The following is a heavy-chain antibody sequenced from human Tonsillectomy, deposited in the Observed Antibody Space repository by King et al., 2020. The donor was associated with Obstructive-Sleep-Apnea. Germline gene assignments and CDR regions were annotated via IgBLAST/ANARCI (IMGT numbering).Heavy chain of an antibody. CDR2: ISWNSDNI. V-gene: IGHV3-9*01. Sequence: QLVQSGGALVQPGTSLRLSCAASGFTFDDYVLHWVRQVPGKGLEWVSGISWNSDNIGYADSVKGRFTISRDNAKNSLFLQMNSLGTDDTALYYCAKDISSARAYYFDNWGQGTLVTVSS. CDR3: AKDISSARAYYFDN. D-gene: IGHD2/OR15-2a*01. CDR1: GFTFDDYV. J-gene: IGHJ4*02.